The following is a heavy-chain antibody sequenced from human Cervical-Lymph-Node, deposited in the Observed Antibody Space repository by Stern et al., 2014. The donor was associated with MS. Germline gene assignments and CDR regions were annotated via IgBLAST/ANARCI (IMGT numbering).Heavy chain of an antibody. CDR2: IYPGDSDT. CDR3: AKAGLGFRDRDGMDV. CDR1: GYLFTSYW. D-gene: IGHD3-10*01. Sequence: EVQLVESGAEVKKPGESLKISCKGSGYLFTSYWIAWVRQMPGKGLEWMGVIYPGDSDTRYNPSFQGQVTMSADKSTSTAFLQWSSLKASDTAMYYCAKAGLGFRDRDGMDVWGQGTTVTVSS. J-gene: IGHJ6*02. V-gene: IGHV5-51*01.